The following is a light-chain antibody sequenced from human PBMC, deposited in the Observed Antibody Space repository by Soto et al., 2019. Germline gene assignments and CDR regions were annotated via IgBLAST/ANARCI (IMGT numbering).Light chain of an antibody. Sequence: DIPMTQSPPSVSASVGDRVTITCRASQAIYHYLAWFQQVPGKAPKPLLYAASSLQSGVPPKFSGSGFGTDFTLTISSLQPGDSATYYCQQYNSFPYTFGQGTKVEIK. J-gene: IGKJ2*01. CDR3: QQYNSFPYT. CDR2: AAS. V-gene: IGKV1-16*02. CDR1: QAIYHY.